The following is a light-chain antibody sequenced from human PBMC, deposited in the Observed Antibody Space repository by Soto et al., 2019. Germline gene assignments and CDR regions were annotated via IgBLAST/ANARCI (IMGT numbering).Light chain of an antibody. V-gene: IGLV1-47*01. J-gene: IGLJ2*01. CDR2: RAD. Sequence: QSVLTQSPSASGTPGQTVTISCSGRSSNIGSNYVYWYHQLPGTAPRLVMYRADQRPSGVSDRFSGSKSGTSASLAISGLRSEDEGDYYCAAWDDIVSGLVFGGGTKLTGL. CDR3: AAWDDIVSGLV. CDR1: SSNIGSNY.